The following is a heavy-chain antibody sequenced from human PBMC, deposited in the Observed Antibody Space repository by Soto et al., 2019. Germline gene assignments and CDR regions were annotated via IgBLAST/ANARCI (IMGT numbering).Heavy chain of an antibody. D-gene: IGHD2-2*01. J-gene: IGHJ6*02. CDR1: GYSFTSYW. V-gene: IGHV5-10-1*01. CDR3: ASSPRGYCSSTSCRELGNYYGMDV. Sequence: EVQLVPAGAEVKKPGESLRISCKGSGYSFTSYWISWVRQMTGKGLELMGRIDPSDSYTNYSPSFQGHVTISADNSISTAYLQWSSLKASDTAMDYCASSPRGYCSSTSCRELGNYYGMDVWGQGTTVTVSS. CDR2: IDPSDSYT.